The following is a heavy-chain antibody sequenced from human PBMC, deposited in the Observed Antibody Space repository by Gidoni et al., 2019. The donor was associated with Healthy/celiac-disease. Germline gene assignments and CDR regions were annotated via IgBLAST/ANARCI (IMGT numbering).Heavy chain of an antibody. CDR3: AKDLLRYSSSSALGFDY. Sequence: EVQLLESGGGLVQPGGSLRLSCAASGFTFSSYAMSWVRQAPGKGLEWVSAISGSGGSTYYADSVKGRFTISRDNSKNTLYLQMNSLRAEDTAVYYCAKDLLRYSSSSALGFDYWGQGTLVTVSS. V-gene: IGHV3-23*01. CDR1: GFTFSSYA. J-gene: IGHJ4*02. CDR2: ISGSGGST. D-gene: IGHD6-6*01.